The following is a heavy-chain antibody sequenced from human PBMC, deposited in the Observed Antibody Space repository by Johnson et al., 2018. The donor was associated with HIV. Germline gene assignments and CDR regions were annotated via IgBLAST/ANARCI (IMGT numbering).Heavy chain of an antibody. V-gene: IGHV3-48*03. CDR3: ASPWGRYSISSLDSFDI. J-gene: IGHJ3*02. Sequence: VQLVESGGGLVQPGGSLKLSCAASAFTFSSYEMNWVRQAPGKGLEWVSYISSRATTIYYADSVKGRVTISRDNSKNTLYLQMNSLRAEDTAVYYCASPWGRYSISSLDSFDIWGQGTMVTVSS. CDR1: AFTFSSYE. D-gene: IGHD6-6*01. CDR2: ISSRATTI.